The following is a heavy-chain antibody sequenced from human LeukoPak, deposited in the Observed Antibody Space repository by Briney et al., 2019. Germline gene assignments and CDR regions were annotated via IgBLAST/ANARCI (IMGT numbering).Heavy chain of an antibody. CDR1: GFTFTAYW. J-gene: IGHJ4*02. V-gene: IGHV5-51*01. CDR2: VYPGDSDT. CDR3: ARLRPYYGDYYFDY. Sequence: GESLKISCKTSGFTFTAYWIGWVRQMPGKGLEWMGIVYPGDSDTRYSPSFQGQVTISADKSISTAYLQWSSLKASDTAMYYCARLRPYYGDYYFDYWGQGTLVTVSS. D-gene: IGHD4-17*01.